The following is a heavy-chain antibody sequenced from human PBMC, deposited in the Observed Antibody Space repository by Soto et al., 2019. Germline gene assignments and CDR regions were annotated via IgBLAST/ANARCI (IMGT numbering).Heavy chain of an antibody. Sequence: QVQLVESGGGVVQPGRSLRLSCAASGFTFSSYAMHWVRQAPGKGLEWVAVISYDGSNKYYADSVKGRFTISRDNSKNTLYVQMNSLRAEDTAVYYCARDVAWGVVMYYYYYYCMDVWGQGTTVTVSS. CDR3: ARDVAWGVVMYYYYYYCMDV. CDR2: ISYDGSNK. V-gene: IGHV3-30-3*01. D-gene: IGHD3-3*01. CDR1: GFTFSSYA. J-gene: IGHJ6*02.